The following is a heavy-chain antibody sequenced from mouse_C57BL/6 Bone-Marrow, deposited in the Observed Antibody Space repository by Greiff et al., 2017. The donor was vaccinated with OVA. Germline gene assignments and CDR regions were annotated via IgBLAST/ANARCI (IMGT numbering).Heavy chain of an antibody. CDR3: AEGNSYWYFDV. CDR1: GYSFTGYF. J-gene: IGHJ1*03. Sequence: DVQLQESGPELVKPGDSVKISCKASGYSFTGYFMNWVMQSHGKSLEWIGRINPYNGDTFYNQKFKGKATLTVDKSSSTAHMELRSLTSEDSAVYDCAEGNSYWYFDVWGTGTTVTVSS. CDR2: INPYNGDT. V-gene: IGHV1-20*01.